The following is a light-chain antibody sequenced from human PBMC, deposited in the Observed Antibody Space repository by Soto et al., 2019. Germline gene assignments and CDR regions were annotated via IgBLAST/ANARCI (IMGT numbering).Light chain of an antibody. CDR3: QQYGSSRT. J-gene: IGKJ1*01. Sequence: ETVLTQSPGTLSLSPGERATLSCRASQSVSSNYLAWYQQKPGQAPRLLIYGASTRATGIPDRFSGSGSGTDFPLTISRLEPEDFAVYYCQQYGSSRTFGLGTKLEVK. V-gene: IGKV3-20*01. CDR1: QSVSSNY. CDR2: GAS.